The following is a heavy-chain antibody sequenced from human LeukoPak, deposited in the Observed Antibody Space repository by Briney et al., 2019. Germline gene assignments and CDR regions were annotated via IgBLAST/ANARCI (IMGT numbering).Heavy chain of an antibody. D-gene: IGHD4-17*01. CDR3: ARDYGDYVYWFDP. J-gene: IGHJ5*02. CDR1: GYTFTSYY. CDR2: INPNSGGT. V-gene: IGHV1-2*02. Sequence: ASVKVSCKASGYTFTSYYMHWVRQAPGQGLEWMGWINPNSGGTNYAQKFQGRVTMTRDTSISTAYMELSRLRSDDTAVYYCARDYGDYVYWFDPWGQGTLVTVSS.